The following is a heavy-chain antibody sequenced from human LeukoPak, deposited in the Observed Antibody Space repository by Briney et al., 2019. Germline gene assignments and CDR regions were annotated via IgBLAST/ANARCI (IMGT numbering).Heavy chain of an antibody. CDR1: GGVISIYG. D-gene: IGHD6-13*01. V-gene: IGHV4-59*13. CDR2: VYYSGST. CDR3: ARLSRIASAGDYDYHSLDV. J-gene: IGHJ6*02. Sequence: SETLSLTCTVSGGVISIYGWSWFRQPPGKGLEWIGEVYYSGSTDYNPSLKSRVTISTDTSNNHVSLKLNSVTAADTAVYYCARLSRIASAGDYDYHSLDVWGQGTTVTVSS.